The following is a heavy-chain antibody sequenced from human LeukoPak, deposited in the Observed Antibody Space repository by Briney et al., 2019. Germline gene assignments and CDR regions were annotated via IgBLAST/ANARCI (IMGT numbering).Heavy chain of an antibody. J-gene: IGHJ4*02. CDR1: GGSISSSY. V-gene: IGHV4-4*09. CDR2: IYTSEST. Sequence: SETLSLTCTVSGGSISSSYWSWIRQPPGKGLEWIGYIYTSESTNYNPSLKGRVTMSIDTSKNQFSLRLRSVTAADTDVYYCASPDFGSGSYLGSWGQGTLVTVSS. CDR3: ASPDFGSGSYLGS. D-gene: IGHD3-10*01.